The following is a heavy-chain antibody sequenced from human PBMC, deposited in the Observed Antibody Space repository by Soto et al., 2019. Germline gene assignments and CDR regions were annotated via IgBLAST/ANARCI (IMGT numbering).Heavy chain of an antibody. V-gene: IGHV4-34*01. D-gene: IGHD3-3*01. J-gene: IGHJ6*02. CDR3: ARSQGYYYNYSMDV. Sequence: SETLSLTCAVSRGSFVGYYWSWIRQPPGKGLEWIGEIDFSGTINYNPSLKSRVAISIDTSRSQFSLDLLSVTAADTAVYFCARSQGYYYNYSMDVWAQGTTVTVSS. CDR1: RGSFVGYY. CDR2: IDFSGTI.